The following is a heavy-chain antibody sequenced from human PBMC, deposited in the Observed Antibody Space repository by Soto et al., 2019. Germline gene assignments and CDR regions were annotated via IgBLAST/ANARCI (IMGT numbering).Heavy chain of an antibody. CDR2: IYYSGST. D-gene: IGHD3-3*01. CDR1: GGSISSYY. Sequence: PSETLSLTCTVSGGSISSYYWSWIRQPPGKGLEWIGYIYYSGSTNYNPSLKSRVTISIDTSKNQFSLRLGSVTAADTAVYYCARVGVVPFLVLGWGQGTLVTVSS. CDR3: ARVGVVPFLVLG. V-gene: IGHV4-59*08. J-gene: IGHJ4*02.